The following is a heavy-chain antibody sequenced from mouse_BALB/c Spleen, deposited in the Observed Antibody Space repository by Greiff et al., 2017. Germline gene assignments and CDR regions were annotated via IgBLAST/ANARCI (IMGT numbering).Heavy chain of an antibody. J-gene: IGHJ4*01. CDR3: ASPSLLRPHYYAMDY. V-gene: IGHV5-17*02. CDR2: ISSGSSTI. Sequence: EVKLQESGGGLVQPGGSRKLSCAASGFTFSSFGMHWVRQAPEKGLEWVAYISSGSSTIYYADTVKGRFTISRDNPKNTLFLQMTSLRSEDTAMYYCASPSLLRPHYYAMDYWGQGTAVTVSS. CDR1: GFTFSSFG. D-gene: IGHD1-2*01.